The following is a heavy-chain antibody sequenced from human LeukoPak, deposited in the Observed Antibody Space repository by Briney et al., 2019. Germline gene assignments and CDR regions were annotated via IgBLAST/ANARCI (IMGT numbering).Heavy chain of an antibody. Sequence: GSLRLSCAASGFTFSRYWMLWARQAPGKGLVWVSRISSDGSFTTYADSVKGRFTISRDNAKNTSYLQVSSLRAEDTAVYYCARDDGSGVDYWGQGTLVTVSS. CDR2: ISSDGSFT. J-gene: IGHJ4*02. D-gene: IGHD2-15*01. CDR3: ARDDGSGVDY. CDR1: GFTFSRYW. V-gene: IGHV3-74*03.